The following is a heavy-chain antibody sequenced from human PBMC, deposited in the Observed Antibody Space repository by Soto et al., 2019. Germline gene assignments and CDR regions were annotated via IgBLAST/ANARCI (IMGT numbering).Heavy chain of an antibody. Sequence: QLQLQESGSGLVKPSQTLSLTCAVSGGSISSGGYSWSWLRQPPGKGLECIGYIYHSGSTYYNPSLKRRVTMSVDRSKNQFSLTLSSVTAADTAVYYCARGMTTVTTFDYWGQATMVAVSS. J-gene: IGHJ4*02. CDR1: GGSISSGGYS. D-gene: IGHD4-17*01. CDR3: ARGMTTVTTFDY. V-gene: IGHV4-30-2*01. CDR2: IYHSGST.